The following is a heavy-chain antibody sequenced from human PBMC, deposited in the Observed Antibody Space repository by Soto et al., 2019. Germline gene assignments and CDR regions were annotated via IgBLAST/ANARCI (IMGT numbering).Heavy chain of an antibody. Sequence: EVQLLESGGGLVQPGGSLRLSCAASGFTFSSYAMTLVRQAPGKGLEWVSTISGSGGDTFHADSVKGRFTISRDNSKNTLYLQMNSLRAEDTAVYYCARGGYASGWSFDFWGQGTLVTVSS. CDR1: GFTFSSYA. CDR2: ISGSGGDT. D-gene: IGHD6-19*01. V-gene: IGHV3-23*01. J-gene: IGHJ4*02. CDR3: ARGGYASGWSFDF.